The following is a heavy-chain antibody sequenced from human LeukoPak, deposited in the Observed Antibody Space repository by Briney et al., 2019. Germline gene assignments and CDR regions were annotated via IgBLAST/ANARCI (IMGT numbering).Heavy chain of an antibody. D-gene: IGHD2-2*01. CDR2: IYPGDSDT. Sequence: GESLKISCKGSGYSFTRYWIGWVRQMPGKGLEWMGFIYPGDSDTTYSPSFQGQVTISADKSISTAYLQWSSLKASDTAMYYCARRDGYCSSTSCYADYYYGMDVWGQGTTVTVSS. CDR1: GYSFTRYW. V-gene: IGHV5-51*01. CDR3: ARRDGYCSSTSCYADYYYGMDV. J-gene: IGHJ6*02.